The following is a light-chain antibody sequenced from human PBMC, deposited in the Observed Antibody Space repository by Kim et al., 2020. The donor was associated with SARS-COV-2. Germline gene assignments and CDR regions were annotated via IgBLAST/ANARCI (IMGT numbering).Light chain of an antibody. CDR3: SSYSSSDIVL. J-gene: IGLJ2*01. CDR1: SRDVGGYNY. CDR2: DVT. Sequence: GQAISISCTGTSRDVGGYNYVSWVQQHPGKAPKVIIYDVTKRPSGGSNRFSGSKSGNTASLTISGLQTDDEADYYCSSYSSSDIVLFGGGTQLTVL. V-gene: IGLV2-14*04.